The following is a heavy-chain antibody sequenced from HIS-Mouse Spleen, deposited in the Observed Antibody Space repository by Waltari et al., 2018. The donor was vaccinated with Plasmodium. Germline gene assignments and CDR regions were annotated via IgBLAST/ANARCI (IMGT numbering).Heavy chain of an antibody. Sequence: QVQLQESGPGLVKPSETLSLTCTVSGYSISSGYYWGWIRQPPGKGLEWIGSIYHSGSTYDSPSLKSRVTISVDTSKNQFALKLSSVTAADTAVYYCARGVGYSSSWYWFDPWGQGTLVTVSS. CDR1: GYSISSGYY. D-gene: IGHD6-13*01. CDR2: IYHSGST. V-gene: IGHV4-38-2*02. CDR3: ARGVGYSSSWYWFDP. J-gene: IGHJ5*02.